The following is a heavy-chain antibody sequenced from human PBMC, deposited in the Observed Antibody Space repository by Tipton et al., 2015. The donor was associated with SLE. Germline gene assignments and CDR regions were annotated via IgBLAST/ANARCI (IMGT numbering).Heavy chain of an antibody. CDR3: VREGGDY. CDR2: INSVGSST. J-gene: IGHJ4*02. Sequence: QLVQSGAEVKKPGASVRISCKASGYTFTTHWMHWVRQAPGKGLVWVSRINSVGSSTSYAESVKGRFTISRDNAKNTVYLEMNSLRAEDTAVYYCVREGGDYWGQGTLVTVSS. D-gene: IGHD3-16*01. CDR1: GYTFTTHW. V-gene: IGHV3-74*01.